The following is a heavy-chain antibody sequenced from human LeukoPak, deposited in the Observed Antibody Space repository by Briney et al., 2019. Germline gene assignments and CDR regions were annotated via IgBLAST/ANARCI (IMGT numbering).Heavy chain of an antibody. D-gene: IGHD3-10*01. CDR2: IYYSGST. CDR1: GGSISSGDYY. V-gene: IGHV4-30-4*01. J-gene: IGHJ5*02. Sequence: SQTLSLTCTVSGGSISSGDYYWSWIRQPPGKGLEWIGYIYYSGSTNYNPSLKSRVTISVVTSKNQFSLKLSSVTAADTAVYYCARSRELTAGRTNWFDPWGQGTLVTVSS. CDR3: ARSRELTAGRTNWFDP.